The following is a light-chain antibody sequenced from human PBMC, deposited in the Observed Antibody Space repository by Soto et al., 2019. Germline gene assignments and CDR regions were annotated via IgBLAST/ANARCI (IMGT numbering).Light chain of an antibody. CDR3: AAWDDSLTGWV. CDR2: TNS. Sequence: QSVLTQPPSASGTPGQRVTISCSGGSSNIGSSYVYWYQHLPGTAPKLLIYTNSQRPSGVPDRFSGSKSGTSASLAISGLRSEDEADYYCAAWDDSLTGWVFGGGTKLTVL. CDR1: SSNIGSSY. V-gene: IGLV1-47*02. J-gene: IGLJ3*02.